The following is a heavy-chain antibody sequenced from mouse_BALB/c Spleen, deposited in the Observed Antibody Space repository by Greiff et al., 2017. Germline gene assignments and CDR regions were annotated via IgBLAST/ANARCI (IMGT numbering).Heavy chain of an antibody. CDR3: ARHGGLRRDAMDY. V-gene: IGHV5-12-2*01. Sequence: EVQLVESGGGLVQPGGSLKLSCAASGFTFSSYTMSWVRQTPEKRLEWVAYISNGGGSTYYPDTVKGRFTISRDNAKNTLYLQMSSLKSEDTAMYYCARHGGLRRDAMDYWGQGTSVTVSS. CDR2: ISNGGGST. D-gene: IGHD2-2*01. CDR1: GFTFSSYT. J-gene: IGHJ4*01.